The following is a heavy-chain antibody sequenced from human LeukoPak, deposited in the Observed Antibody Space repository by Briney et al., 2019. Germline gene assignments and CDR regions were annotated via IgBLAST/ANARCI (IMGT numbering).Heavy chain of an antibody. CDR3: GRGDASGSYYPFFDS. Sequence: PSETLSLTCAVYGGSFSGYYWSWIRQPPGKGLEWIGEINHDGSTNYNPSLKSRVAISKDASKNQSSLKLSSLTGADTALYYCGRGDASGSYYPFFDSWGEGTLVSVTS. V-gene: IGHV4-34*01. J-gene: IGHJ4*02. CDR2: INHDGST. D-gene: IGHD3-10*01. CDR1: GGSFSGYY.